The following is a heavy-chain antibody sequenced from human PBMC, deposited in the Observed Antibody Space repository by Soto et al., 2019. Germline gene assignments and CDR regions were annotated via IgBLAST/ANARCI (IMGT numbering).Heavy chain of an antibody. V-gene: IGHV4-59*01. CDR1: GGSIGSYY. CDR3: ARGMLYYDILTGYYRSLGYYGMDV. CDR2: IYYSGST. J-gene: IGHJ6*02. D-gene: IGHD3-9*01. Sequence: SETLSLTCTVSGGSIGSYYWSWIRQPPGKGLEWIGYIYYSGSTNYNPSLKSRVTISVDTSKNQFSLKLSSVTAADTAVYYCARGMLYYDILTGYYRSLGYYGMDVWGQGTTVT.